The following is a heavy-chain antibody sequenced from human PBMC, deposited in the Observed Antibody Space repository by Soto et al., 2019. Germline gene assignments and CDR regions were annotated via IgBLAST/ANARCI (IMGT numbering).Heavy chain of an antibody. V-gene: IGHV4-4*07. CDR1: GDSIGRFY. D-gene: IGHD1-26*01. J-gene: IGHJ6*02. CDR2: IYSTGGT. Sequence: SETLSLTCNVSGDSIGRFYWSWIRQSAEKGLEWIGRIYSTGGTAYNPALEGRITISLDRSNNHVSLEMNSVTAADTAVYFCARDLSGTGLDIWGRGTRVTVSS. CDR3: ARDLSGTGLDI.